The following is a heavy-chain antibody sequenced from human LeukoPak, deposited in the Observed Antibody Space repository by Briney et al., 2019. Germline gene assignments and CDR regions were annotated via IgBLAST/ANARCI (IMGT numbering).Heavy chain of an antibody. CDR3: PGEVHYYESSGYYLAAPFDN. V-gene: IGHV3-21*01. D-gene: IGHD3-22*01. Sequence: GGSLRLSCVASGFTFSTYSMNWLRQAPGKGLEWVSCISGSGSSYIYYADSVKGRFTISRDNAKNSLYLQMNSLRAEDTAVYYCPGEVHYYESSGYYLAAPFDNWGQGTLVTVSS. CDR1: GFTFSTYS. J-gene: IGHJ4*02. CDR2: ISGSGSSYI.